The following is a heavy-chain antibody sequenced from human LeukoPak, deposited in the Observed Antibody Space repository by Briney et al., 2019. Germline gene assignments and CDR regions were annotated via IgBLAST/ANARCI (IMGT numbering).Heavy chain of an antibody. CDR1: GYTFTSYG. CDR3: ARDWKEPGPLSTAIDY. Sequence: ASVKVSCKASGYTFTSYGISWVRQAPGQGLEWMGWISAYNGNTNYAQKLQGRVTMTTDTSTSTAYMELRSLRSDDTAVYYCARDWKEPGPLSTAIDYWGQGTLVTVSS. CDR2: ISAYNGNT. V-gene: IGHV1-18*01. J-gene: IGHJ4*02. D-gene: IGHD3-3*02.